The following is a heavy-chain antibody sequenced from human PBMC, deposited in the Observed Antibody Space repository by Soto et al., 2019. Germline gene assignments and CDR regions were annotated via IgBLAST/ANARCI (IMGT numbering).Heavy chain of an antibody. J-gene: IGHJ4*02. CDR2: ISGSGGST. CDR1: GFTFSSYA. D-gene: IGHD2-2*01. V-gene: IGHV3-23*01. CDR3: AKGGPRYCSSTSCYGAVLDY. Sequence: PGGSLRLSCAASGFTFSSYAMSWVRQAPGKGLEWVSAISGSGGSTYYADSVKGRFTISRDNSKNTLYLQMNSLRAEDTAVYYCAKGGPRYCSSTSCYGAVLDYWGQGTLVTVSS.